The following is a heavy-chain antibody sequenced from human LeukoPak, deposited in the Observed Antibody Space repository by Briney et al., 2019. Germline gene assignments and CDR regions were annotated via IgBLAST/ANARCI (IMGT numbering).Heavy chain of an antibody. Sequence: GASVKVSCKASGYTFTSYGISWVRQAPGQGLEWMGWISAYNGNTNYAQKLQGRVTMTTDTSTSTAYMELRSLRSDDTAVYYCARRGNSKKCGGDCYLDYWGQGTLVTVSS. CDR2: ISAYNGNT. V-gene: IGHV1-18*01. J-gene: IGHJ4*02. D-gene: IGHD2-21*02. CDR3: ARRGNSKKCGGDCYLDY. CDR1: GYTFTSYG.